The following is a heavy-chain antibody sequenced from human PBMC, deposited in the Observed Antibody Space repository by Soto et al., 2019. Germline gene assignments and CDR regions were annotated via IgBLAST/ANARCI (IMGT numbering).Heavy chain of an antibody. V-gene: IGHV1-18*01. CDR2: ISAHSGDT. CDR1: GYTVTNYA. CDR3: GSTITMLFLPPAY. Sequence: ASVKVSCKASGYTVTNYAITWVRRAPGQGLEWMGWISAHSGDTKYAQKFQGRVTMTRDTSTSTAYLELRSLRSDDTAVYYCGSTITMLFLPPAYWGQGSL. D-gene: IGHD5-12*01. J-gene: IGHJ4*02.